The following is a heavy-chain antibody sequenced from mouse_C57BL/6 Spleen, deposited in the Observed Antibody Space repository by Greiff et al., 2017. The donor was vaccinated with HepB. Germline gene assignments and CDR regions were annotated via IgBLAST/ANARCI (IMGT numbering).Heavy chain of an antibody. J-gene: IGHJ3*01. CDR2: IDPSDSYT. CDR3: ARDGDYDDGFAY. Sequence: VQLQQSGAELVKPGASVKLSCKASGYTFTSYWMQWVKQRPGQGLEWIGEIDPSDSYTNYNQKFKGKATLTVDTSSSTAYMQLSSLTSEDSAVYYCARDGDYDDGFAYWGQGTLVTVSA. V-gene: IGHV1-50*01. D-gene: IGHD2-4*01. CDR1: GYTFTSYW.